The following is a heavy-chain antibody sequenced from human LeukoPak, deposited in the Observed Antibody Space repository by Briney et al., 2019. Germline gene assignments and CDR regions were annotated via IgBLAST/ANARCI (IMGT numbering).Heavy chain of an antibody. J-gene: IGHJ4*02. CDR2: ISSNGGST. V-gene: IGHV3-64D*06. CDR1: GFTFSSYA. Sequence: GGSLRPSCSASGFTFSSYAMHWVRQAPGKGLEYVSAISSNGGSTYYADSVKGRFTISRDNSKNTLYLKMRSLRAEDTAVYYCVKDRGYSYGEGGYWGQGTLVTVSS. CDR3: VKDRGYSYGEGGY. D-gene: IGHD5-18*01.